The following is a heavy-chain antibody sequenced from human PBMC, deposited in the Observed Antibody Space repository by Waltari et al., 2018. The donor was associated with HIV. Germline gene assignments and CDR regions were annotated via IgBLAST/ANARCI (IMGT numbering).Heavy chain of an antibody. CDR2: INVGNGNS. Sequence: QVQLVQSGAEVKKPGASVKVSCKASGITLSTYAMHWVRQAPGQRLEWMGWINVGNGNSDYSQKFQGRVTITRDKSASTAYVELSGLRSEDTAVYYCASEQYSSDWYDNHWGQGTLVTVSS. CDR3: ASEQYSSDWYDNH. CDR1: GITLSTYA. J-gene: IGHJ5*02. V-gene: IGHV1-3*01. D-gene: IGHD6-19*01.